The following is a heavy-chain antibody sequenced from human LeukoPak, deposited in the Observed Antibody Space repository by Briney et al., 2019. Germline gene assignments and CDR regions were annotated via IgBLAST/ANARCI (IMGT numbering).Heavy chain of an antibody. D-gene: IGHD2/OR15-2a*01. CDR1: GYTLTELS. V-gene: IGHV1-24*01. Sequence: ASVKVSCKVSGYTLTELSMHWVRQAPGKGLEWMGGFDPEDVETIYAQKFQGRVTMTEDTSTATAYMDLSSLRPDDTAVYYCATDFYRGRQFDYWGQGTLVTVSS. CDR3: ATDFYRGRQFDY. CDR2: FDPEDVET. J-gene: IGHJ4*02.